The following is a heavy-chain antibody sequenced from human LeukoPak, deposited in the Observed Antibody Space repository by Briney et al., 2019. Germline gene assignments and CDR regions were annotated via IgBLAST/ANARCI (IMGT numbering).Heavy chain of an antibody. CDR3: ARDSYYDSNWFDP. CDR1: GFTFSDVW. Sequence: GGSLRLSCAASGFTFSDVWMSWVRQAPGKGLEWVANIKEDGSEKYYVESVKGRFTISRDNAKNSLFLQMNSLRSEDTAVYYCARDSYYDSNWFDPWGQGTLVTVSS. V-gene: IGHV3-7*03. CDR2: IKEDGSEK. D-gene: IGHD3-22*01. J-gene: IGHJ5*02.